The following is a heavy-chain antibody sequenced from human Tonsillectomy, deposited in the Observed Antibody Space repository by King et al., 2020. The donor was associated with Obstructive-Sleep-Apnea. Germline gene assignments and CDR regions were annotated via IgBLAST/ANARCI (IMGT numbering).Heavy chain of an antibody. D-gene: IGHD6-13*01. CDR3: ARGSSSWAFDY. Sequence: QLVESGGGLVQPGGSLRLSCAASGFTFSDYWMSWVRQAPGKGLEWVANIKEDGTEKNYVDSVKGRFSISRDNAKKSLYLQVNSLRAEDTAVYYCARGSSSWAFDYWGQGTLVTVSS. V-gene: IGHV3-7*03. CDR2: IKEDGTEK. CDR1: GFTFSDYW. J-gene: IGHJ4*02.